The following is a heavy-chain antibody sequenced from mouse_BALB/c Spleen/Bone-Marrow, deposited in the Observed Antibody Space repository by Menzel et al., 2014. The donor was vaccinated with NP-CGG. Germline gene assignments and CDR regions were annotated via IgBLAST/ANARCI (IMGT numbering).Heavy chain of an antibody. V-gene: IGHV4-1*02. J-gene: IGHJ2*01. CDR3: ARPDYYGYLNY. CDR1: GFDFSRYW. Sequence: VQLQQSGGGLVQPGGSLKLSCAASGFDFSRYWMSWVRQAPGKGLEWIGEINPDSRTINYSPSLKDKFIISRDNAKNTLHLRLNKVRSEDTALYYCARPDYYGYLNYWGQGTTLTVSS. CDR2: INPDSRTI. D-gene: IGHD1-1*01.